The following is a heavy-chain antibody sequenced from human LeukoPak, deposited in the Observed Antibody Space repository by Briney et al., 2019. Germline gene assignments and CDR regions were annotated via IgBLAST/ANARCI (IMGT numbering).Heavy chain of an antibody. J-gene: IGHJ4*02. V-gene: IGHV1-2*06. Sequence: GASVKVSCKASGYTFTGYYMHWVRQAPGQGLEWMGRINPNSGGTNYAQKFQGRVTMTRDTSISTAYMELSRLRSDDTAVYYCARVVHRTQWLEPFDYWGQGTLVTVSS. CDR2: INPNSGGT. D-gene: IGHD6-19*01. CDR3: ARVVHRTQWLEPFDY. CDR1: GYTFTGYY.